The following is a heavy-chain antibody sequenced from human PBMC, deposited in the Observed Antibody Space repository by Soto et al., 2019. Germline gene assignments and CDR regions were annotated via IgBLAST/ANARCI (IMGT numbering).Heavy chain of an antibody. V-gene: IGHV6-1*01. J-gene: IGHJ4*02. D-gene: IGHD6-19*01. CDR1: GDSVSSYRAA. CDR2: TYYRSKWNL. Sequence: PSQTLSLTCAISGDSVSSYRAAWNWIRQSPSRGLEWLGRTYYRSKWNLEYAVSVKSRITINPDTSKNQVSLQLSSVTPEDTAVYFCARDNDYSSGWYAIDSWGQGTLVTVSS. CDR3: ARDNDYSSGWYAIDS.